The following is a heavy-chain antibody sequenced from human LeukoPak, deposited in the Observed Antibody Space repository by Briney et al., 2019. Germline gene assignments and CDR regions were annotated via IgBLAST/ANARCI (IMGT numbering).Heavy chain of an antibody. J-gene: IGHJ4*02. CDR2: LGSDGRT. V-gene: IGHV3-66*01. CDR1: GFTFSNAW. Sequence: GGSLRLSCAASGFTFSNAWMTWVRQAPGKGLEWVSGLGSDGRTHYADSVKGRFTTSRDQSKDTVYLQMNSLRAEDTAVYYCARGRSGWYHNFDYWGQGTLVTVSS. CDR3: ARGRSGWYHNFDY. D-gene: IGHD6-19*01.